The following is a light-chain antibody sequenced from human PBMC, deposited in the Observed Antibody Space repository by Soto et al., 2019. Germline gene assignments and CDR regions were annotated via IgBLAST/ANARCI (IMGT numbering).Light chain of an antibody. CDR3: QQSYSIPRRIT. Sequence: DIQMTQSPSSLSASVGDRVTITCRASQSISSYLNWYQQKPGKAPNLLIFAASSLQSGVPSRFSGNGSGTDFTLTISSLQPEDFASYYCQQSYSIPRRITFGQGTRLEIK. CDR2: AAS. J-gene: IGKJ5*01. V-gene: IGKV1-39*01. CDR1: QSISSY.